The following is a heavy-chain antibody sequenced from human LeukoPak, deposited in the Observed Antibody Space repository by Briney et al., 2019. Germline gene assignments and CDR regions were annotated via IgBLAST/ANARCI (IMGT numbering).Heavy chain of an antibody. D-gene: IGHD5-24*01. CDR3: ARLQYLGYFDY. CDR1: GFNFSSYH. CDR2: ISFDGTNK. Sequence: GRSLRLSCAASGFNFSSYHMHWVRQAPGKGLEWVAVISFDGTNKYYADSVKGRFTISRDNSKNTLYLQMNSLRAEDTAVYYCARLQYLGYFDYWGQGTLVTVSS. V-gene: IGHV3-30-3*01. J-gene: IGHJ4*02.